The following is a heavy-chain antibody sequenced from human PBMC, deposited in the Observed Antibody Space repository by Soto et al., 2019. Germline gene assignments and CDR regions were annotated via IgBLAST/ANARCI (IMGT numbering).Heavy chain of an antibody. CDR1: GGSISTYY. Sequence: QVQLQESGPGLVKPSETLSLTCTVSGGSISTYYWSWIRQPPGKGLELIGFISYSGSTNYNPSLKRRVTISVETSKNQFSLKVSSVTAADTAVYYCARGGTMIRGPFDYWGQGTLVTVST. CDR2: ISYSGST. CDR3: ARGGTMIRGPFDY. V-gene: IGHV4-59*01. J-gene: IGHJ4*02. D-gene: IGHD3-10*01.